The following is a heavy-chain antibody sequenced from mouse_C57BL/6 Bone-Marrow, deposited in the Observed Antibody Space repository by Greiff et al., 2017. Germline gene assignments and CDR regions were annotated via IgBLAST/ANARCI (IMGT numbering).Heavy chain of an antibody. CDR3: TTYDYDEG. D-gene: IGHD2-4*01. Sequence: VQLQQSGAELVRPGASVKLSCTASGFNIKDDYMHWVKQRPEQGLEWIGWLDPENGDTEYASKFQGKATRTADKSSNTAYLQISSLTSEDTAVYDCTTYDYDEGWSQGTLVTVSA. J-gene: IGHJ3*01. CDR2: LDPENGDT. V-gene: IGHV14-4*01. CDR1: GFNIKDDY.